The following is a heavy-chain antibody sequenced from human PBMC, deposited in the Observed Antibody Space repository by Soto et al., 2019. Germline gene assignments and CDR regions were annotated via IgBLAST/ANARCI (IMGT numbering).Heavy chain of an antibody. CDR3: ARDLNSRGSEVYYYGMDV. D-gene: IGHD3-10*01. V-gene: IGHV3-23*01. CDR2: ISGSGGST. Sequence: EVQLLESGGGLVQPGGSLRLSCAASGFTFSSYAMSWVRQAPGKGLEWVSAISGSGGSTYYADSVKGRFTISRDNSKNTLYLQMNSLRAEDTAVYYCARDLNSRGSEVYYYGMDVWGQGTTVTVSS. J-gene: IGHJ6*02. CDR1: GFTFSSYA.